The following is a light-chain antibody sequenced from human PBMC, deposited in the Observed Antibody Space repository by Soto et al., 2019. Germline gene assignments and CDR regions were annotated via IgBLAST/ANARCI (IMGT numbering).Light chain of an antibody. CDR1: SSDVGGYNY. V-gene: IGLV2-14*01. CDR2: DVS. J-gene: IGLJ1*01. Sequence: QSVLTQPASVSGSPGQSITISCTGTSSDVGGYNYVSWYQQHPGKAPNLMIYDVSNRPSGVSNRFSGSKSGNTASLTISGLQAEDEADYYCSSYTSSSGYVFGTGTKVT. CDR3: SSYTSSSGYV.